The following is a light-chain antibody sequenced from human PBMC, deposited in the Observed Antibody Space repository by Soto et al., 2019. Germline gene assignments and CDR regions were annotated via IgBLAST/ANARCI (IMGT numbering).Light chain of an antibody. CDR2: SNN. CDR3: AAWDDSLNGPGA. CDR1: SSNIGINT. Sequence: QSVLTKPPSASGTPGQRVTISCSGSSSNIGINTVNWYQQLPGKAPKLLIYSNNQRPSGVPDRFSGSKSGTPASLAISGLQSEDEADYYCAAWDDSLNGPGAFGTGTKVTVL. J-gene: IGLJ1*01. V-gene: IGLV1-44*01.